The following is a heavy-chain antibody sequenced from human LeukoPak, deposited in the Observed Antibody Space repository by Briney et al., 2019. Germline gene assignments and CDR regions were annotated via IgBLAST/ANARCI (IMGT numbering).Heavy chain of an antibody. J-gene: IGHJ4*02. CDR3: AKGPVVPVATYYFDY. CDR1: GFTFDDYG. CDR2: INWNGGST. D-gene: IGHD2-2*01. Sequence: PGGSLRLSCAASGFTFDDYGMSWVRQAPGKGLEWVSGINWNGGSTGYADSVKGRFTISRDNAKNSLYLQMNSLRAEDTATYYCAKGPVVPVATYYFDYWGRGTLVTVSS. V-gene: IGHV3-20*04.